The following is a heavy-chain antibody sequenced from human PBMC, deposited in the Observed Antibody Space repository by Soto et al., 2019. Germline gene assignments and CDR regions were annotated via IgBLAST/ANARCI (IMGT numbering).Heavy chain of an antibody. CDR3: TRGAGFFYGVDV. CDR2: ISFSGSTI. Sequence: GGSLRLSCAASGFIFGDYEMNWVRQAPGKGLEWIAHISFSGSTIYYADSVKGRFSISRDNSNNFLYLQLSGLRADDSAVYYCTRGAGFFYGVDVWGLGTTVTVSS. D-gene: IGHD3-10*01. J-gene: IGHJ6*02. CDR1: GFIFGDYE. V-gene: IGHV3-48*03.